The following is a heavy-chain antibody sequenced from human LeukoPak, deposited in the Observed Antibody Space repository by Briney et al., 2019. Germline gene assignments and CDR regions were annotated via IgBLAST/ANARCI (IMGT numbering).Heavy chain of an antibody. CDR1: GFTFSNYR. D-gene: IGHD2-2*01. V-gene: IGHV3-7*01. CDR3: ARGGNTRMGL. CDR2: IKEDGSEK. J-gene: IGHJ4*02. Sequence: GGSLRLSCAASGFTFSNYRMSWVRQAPGKGLEWVVNIKEDGSEKNYVDSVKGRFTSSRDNAKNSLYLQMNSIRAEDTAVYYCARGGNTRMGLWGQGTLVTVSS.